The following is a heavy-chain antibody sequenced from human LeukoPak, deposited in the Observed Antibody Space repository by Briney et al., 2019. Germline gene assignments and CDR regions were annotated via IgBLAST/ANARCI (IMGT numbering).Heavy chain of an antibody. CDR1: GYTFTSYD. CDR3: ARGFSGYSNFDY. V-gene: IGHV1-18*01. CDR2: ISAYNGNT. Sequence: ASVKVSCKASGYTFTSYDINWVRQATGQGLEWMGWISAYNGNTNYAQKLQGRVTMTTDTSTSTAYMELRSLRSDDTAVYYCARGFSGYSNFDYWGQGTLVTVSS. J-gene: IGHJ4*02. D-gene: IGHD5-12*01.